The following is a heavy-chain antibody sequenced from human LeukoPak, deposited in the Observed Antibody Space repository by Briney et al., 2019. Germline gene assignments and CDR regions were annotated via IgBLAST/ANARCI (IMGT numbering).Heavy chain of an antibody. D-gene: IGHD7-27*01. CDR1: GGSFSGYY. CDR2: INHSGST. V-gene: IGHV4-34*01. Sequence: SETLSLTCAVYGGSFSGYYWSWIRQPPGKGLEWIGEINHSGSTNYNPSLKSRVTISVDTSKNQFSLKLSSVTAADTAVYYCARQNWGNDYWGQGTLVTVSS. J-gene: IGHJ4*02. CDR3: ARQNWGNDY.